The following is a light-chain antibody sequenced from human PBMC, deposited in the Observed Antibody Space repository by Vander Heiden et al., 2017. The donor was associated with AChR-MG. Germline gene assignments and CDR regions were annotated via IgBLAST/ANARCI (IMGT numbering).Light chain of an antibody. CDR1: QIVGSN. V-gene: IGKV3-15*01. J-gene: IGKJ1*01. CDR3: QQYNNWPTT. Sequence: EKVMTQSPATLSVSPGERATLPCRASQIVGSNLAWYQQRPGQAPRLLIYASSTRATGVPARFSGSGSGTDFTLTISSLQSEDFAVYYCQQYNNWPTTFGQGTKVEIK. CDR2: ASS.